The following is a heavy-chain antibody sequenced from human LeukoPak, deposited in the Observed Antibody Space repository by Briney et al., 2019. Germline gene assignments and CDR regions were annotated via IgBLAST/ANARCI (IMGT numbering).Heavy chain of an antibody. V-gene: IGHV4-34*01. Sequence: SETLSLTCAVYGGSFSGYYWSWIRQPPGKGLEWIGEINRSGSTNYNPSLKSRVTISVDTSKNQFSLKLRSVTAADTAAYYCVVLFRRGSGSYYSDYWREGTLVTVSS. D-gene: IGHD3-10*01. CDR3: VVLFRRGSGSYYSDY. CDR2: INRSGST. CDR1: GGSFSGYY. J-gene: IGHJ4*02.